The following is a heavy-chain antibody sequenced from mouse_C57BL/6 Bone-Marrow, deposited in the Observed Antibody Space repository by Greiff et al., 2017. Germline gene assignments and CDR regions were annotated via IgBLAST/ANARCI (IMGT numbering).Heavy chain of an antibody. CDR3: ARGYAMDY. Sequence: VQLVEYGAELVRPGTSVKMSCKAAGYTFTNYWIGWAKQRTGHGLEWSGGIYTGGGYTNYNEKYKGKATLTAATSSSTAYMQFSSLTSEYSAIYYCARGYAMDYWGQGTSVTVSS. CDR1: GYTFTNYW. CDR2: IYTGGGYT. V-gene: IGHV1-63*01. J-gene: IGHJ4*01.